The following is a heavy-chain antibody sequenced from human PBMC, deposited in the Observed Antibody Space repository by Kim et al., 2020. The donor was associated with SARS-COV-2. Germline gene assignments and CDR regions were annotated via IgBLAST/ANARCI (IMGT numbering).Heavy chain of an antibody. J-gene: IGHJ6*02. V-gene: IGHV3-33*06. CDR2: IWYDGSNK. Sequence: GGSLRLSCAASGFTFSSYGMHWVRQAPGKGLEWVAVIWYDGSNKYYADSVKGRFTISRDNSKNTLYLQMNSLRAEDTAVYYCAKDGIYYYGSGSTAKSYYYGMDVCGQGTTVTVSS. D-gene: IGHD3-10*01. CDR1: GFTFSSYG. CDR3: AKDGIYYYGSGSTAKSYYYGMDV.